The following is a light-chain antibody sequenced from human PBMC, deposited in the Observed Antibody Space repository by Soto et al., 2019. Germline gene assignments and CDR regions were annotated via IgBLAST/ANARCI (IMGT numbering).Light chain of an antibody. CDR1: SSDVGGYNY. CDR3: SSYTGSSTYV. J-gene: IGLJ1*01. V-gene: IGLV2-14*01. Sequence: VLTQPASVSGSPGQSITISCTGTSSDVGGYNYVSWYQQHPGKAPKLMIYDVSNRPSGVSNRFSGSKSGNTASLTISGLQAEDEADYYCSSYTGSSTYVFGTGTKVTVL. CDR2: DVS.